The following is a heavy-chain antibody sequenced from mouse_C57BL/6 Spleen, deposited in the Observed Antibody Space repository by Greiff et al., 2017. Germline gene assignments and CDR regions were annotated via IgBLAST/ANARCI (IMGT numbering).Heavy chain of an antibody. CDR1: GYSFTGYY. Sequence: VQLKQSGPELVKPGASVKISCKASGYSFTGYYMNWVKQSPEKSLEWIGEINPSTGGTTYNQKFKAKATLTVDKSSSTAYMQLKSLTSEDSAVYYCARRGHYYSFDYWGQGTTLTVSS. V-gene: IGHV1-42*01. D-gene: IGHD1-2*01. CDR2: INPSTGGT. J-gene: IGHJ2*01. CDR3: ARRGHYYSFDY.